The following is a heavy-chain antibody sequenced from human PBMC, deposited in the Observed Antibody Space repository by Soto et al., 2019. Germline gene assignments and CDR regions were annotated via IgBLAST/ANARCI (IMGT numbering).Heavy chain of an antibody. CDR2: ISYDGSNK. CDR3: ARDRITMVRGVIIAPPDY. CDR1: GFTFSSYA. D-gene: IGHD3-10*01. J-gene: IGHJ4*02. V-gene: IGHV3-30-3*01. Sequence: QVQLVESGGGVVQPGRSLRLSCAASGFTFSSYAMNWVRQAPGKGLEWVAVISYDGSNKYYEDSVKGRFTISRDNSKNTVYLQMNSLRADDTAVYYCARDRITMVRGVIIAPPDYWGQGTLVTVSS.